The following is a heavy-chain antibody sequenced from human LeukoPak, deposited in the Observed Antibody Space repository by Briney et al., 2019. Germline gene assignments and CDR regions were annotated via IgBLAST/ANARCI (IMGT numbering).Heavy chain of an antibody. CDR2: INPNSGGT. J-gene: IGHJ4*02. Sequence: ASVKVSCKASGYTFTAYYMHWVRRAPGQGLEWMGWINPNSGGTNYAQKFQGRVTMTRDTSISTAYMELSRLRSDDTAVYYCARDRVVVPAAFDYWGQGTLVTVSS. CDR3: ARDRVVVPAAFDY. CDR1: GYTFTAYY. V-gene: IGHV1-2*02. D-gene: IGHD2-2*01.